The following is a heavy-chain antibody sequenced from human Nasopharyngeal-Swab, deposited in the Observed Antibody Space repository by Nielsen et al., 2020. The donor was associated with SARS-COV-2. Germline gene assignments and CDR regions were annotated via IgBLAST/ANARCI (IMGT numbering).Heavy chain of an antibody. D-gene: IGHD2-8*01. V-gene: IGHV4-39*07. Sequence: SETLSLTCTVSGGSISSSSYYWGWIRQPPGKRLEWIGSIYYSGSTYYNPSLKSRVTISVDTSKNQFSLKLSSVTAADTAVYYCATAPIFGRVCNGVCQPIRYWGQGTLVTVSS. CDR1: GGSISSSSYY. J-gene: IGHJ4*02. CDR3: ATAPIFGRVCNGVCQPIRY. CDR2: IYYSGST.